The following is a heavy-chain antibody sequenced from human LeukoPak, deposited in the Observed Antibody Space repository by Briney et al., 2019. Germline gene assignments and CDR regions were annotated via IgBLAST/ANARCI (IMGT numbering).Heavy chain of an antibody. CDR3: AKLLLGYSSGCY. CDR1: GFTFSSYG. Sequence: GRSLRLSCAASGFTFSSYGMHWVRQAPGKGLEWVAVISYDGSNKYYADSVKGRFTISRDNSKNTLYLQMNSLRAEDTAVYYCAKLLLGYSSGCYWGQGTLVTVSS. V-gene: IGHV3-30*18. D-gene: IGHD6-19*01. CDR2: ISYDGSNK. J-gene: IGHJ4*02.